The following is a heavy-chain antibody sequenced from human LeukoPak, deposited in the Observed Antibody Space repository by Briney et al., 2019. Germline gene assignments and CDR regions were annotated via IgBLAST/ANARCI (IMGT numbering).Heavy chain of an antibody. V-gene: IGHV3-7*03. CDR2: IKQDGSEK. D-gene: IGHD5-12*01. J-gene: IGHJ1*01. CDR1: GFTFSSYW. CDR3: ARVSGLATNKYFQH. Sequence: GGSLRLSCAASGFTFSSYWMSWVRQAPGKGLEWVANIKQDGSEKYYVDSVKGRFTISRDNAKNSLYLQMNSLRAEDTAVYYCARVSGLATNKYFQHWGQGTLVTVSS.